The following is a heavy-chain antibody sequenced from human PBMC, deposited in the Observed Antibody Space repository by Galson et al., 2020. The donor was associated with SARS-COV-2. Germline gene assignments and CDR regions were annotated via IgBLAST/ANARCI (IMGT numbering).Heavy chain of an antibody. Sequence: GESLKISCAASGFTFSSHAIHWVRQAPGKGLEWVAQIWFDGSNKYYTDSVRGRFSISRDNSKNTVSLQMNSLRAEDTAVYYCAREGQSGAAYACDFWGQGATVTFSS. V-gene: IGHV3-33*01. D-gene: IGHD2-8*01. CDR2: IWFDGSNK. CDR1: GFTFSSHA. J-gene: IGHJ6*02. CDR3: AREGQSGAAYACDF.